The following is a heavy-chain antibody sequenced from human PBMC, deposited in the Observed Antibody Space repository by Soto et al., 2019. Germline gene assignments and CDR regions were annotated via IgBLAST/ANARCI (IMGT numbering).Heavy chain of an antibody. V-gene: IGHV4-59*08. CDR2: IYYSGST. CDR1: GASISSYY. CDR3: ARQQGSTSSFSFDS. Sequence: SETLSLTCTVPGASISSYYWSWIRQPPGKGLEWIGYIYYSGSTNYNPSLKSRVTISVDTSKNQFSLKLNSVTAADTAVYYCARQQGSTSSFSFDSWGQGTLVTVSS. D-gene: IGHD2-2*01. J-gene: IGHJ4*02.